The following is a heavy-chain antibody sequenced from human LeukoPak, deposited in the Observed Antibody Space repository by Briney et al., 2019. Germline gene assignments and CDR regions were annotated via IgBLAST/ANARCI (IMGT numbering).Heavy chain of an antibody. Sequence: ASVKVSCKASGYTFTSYGISWVRQAPGQGLEWMGWISAYNGNTNYAQKLQGRVTMTTDTSTSTAYMELRSLRSDDTAVYYCARDWGDYGGNSVLDYWGQGTLVTVSS. CDR1: GYTFTSYG. CDR2: ISAYNGNT. CDR3: ARDWGDYGGNSVLDY. J-gene: IGHJ4*02. V-gene: IGHV1-18*01. D-gene: IGHD4-23*01.